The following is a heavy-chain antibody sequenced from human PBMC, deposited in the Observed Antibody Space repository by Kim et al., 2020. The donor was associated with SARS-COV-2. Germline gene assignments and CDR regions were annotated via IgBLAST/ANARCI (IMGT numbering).Heavy chain of an antibody. V-gene: IGHV1-8*01. CDR2: MNPNSGNT. CDR1: GYTFTSYD. D-gene: IGHD3-16*01. CDR3: ARVGALAWGSWFDP. J-gene: IGHJ5*02. Sequence: ASVKVSCKASGYTFTSYDINWVRQATGQGLEWMGWMNPNSGNTGYAQKFQGRVTMTRNTSISTAYMELSSLRSEDTAVYYCARVGALAWGSWFDPWGQGTLVTVSS.